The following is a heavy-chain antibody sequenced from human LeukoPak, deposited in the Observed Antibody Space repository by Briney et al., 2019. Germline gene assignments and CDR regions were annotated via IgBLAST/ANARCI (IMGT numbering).Heavy chain of an antibody. CDR1: AYTFTSYS. CDR2: INGANGKT. Sequence: ASVKVSCKASAYTFTSYSMHWVRQAPGQRLEWMGWINGANGKTKYSQKVQGRVTVTQDTSATTVYMELRSLTSEDTAVYYCAREGDSGTYWGTYYRGLDVWGQGTTVTVPS. J-gene: IGHJ6*02. CDR3: AREGDSGTYWGTYYRGLDV. D-gene: IGHD1-26*01. V-gene: IGHV1-3*01.